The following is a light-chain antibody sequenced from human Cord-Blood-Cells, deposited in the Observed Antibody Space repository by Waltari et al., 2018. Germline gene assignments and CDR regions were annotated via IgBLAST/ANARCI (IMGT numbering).Light chain of an antibody. CDR1: SSDVGGYNH. J-gene: IGLJ3*02. V-gene: IGLV2-14*01. CDR2: DVS. CDR3: SSYTSSSTRV. Sequence: QSALTQPASVSGSPGQSLTISCTGTSSDVGGYNHVSWYQQNPGKAPKLMIYDVSNRPSGVSNRFSGSKSGNTASLTISGLQAEDEADYYCSSYTSSSTRVFGGGTKLTVL.